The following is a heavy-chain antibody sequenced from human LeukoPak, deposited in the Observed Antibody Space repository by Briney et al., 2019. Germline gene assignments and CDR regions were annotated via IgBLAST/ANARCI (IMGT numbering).Heavy chain of an antibody. D-gene: IGHD6-13*01. CDR1: GGSIKSSTYY. Sequence: SETLSLTCSVSGGSIKSSTYYWVWIRQAPGKGLEWIGNIYYSGSIYYNPSLNSRVTISVDTSKNQFSLKLSSVTAADTAVYYCAREGGVAAAGNVVDYWGQGTLVTVSS. CDR3: AREGGVAAAGNVVDY. V-gene: IGHV4-39*07. CDR2: IYYSGSI. J-gene: IGHJ4*02.